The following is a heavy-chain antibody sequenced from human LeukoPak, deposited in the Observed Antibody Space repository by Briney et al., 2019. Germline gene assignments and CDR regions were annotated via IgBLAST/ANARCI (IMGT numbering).Heavy chain of an antibody. CDR2: ISGSGGST. CDR1: GFTFSTYG. CDR3: ARESQYYDSGGFWVYSINS. D-gene: IGHD3-22*01. J-gene: IGHJ4*02. Sequence: GGSLRLSCAASGFTFSTYGMNWVRQAPGKGLEWVSGISGSGGSTYYADSVKGRFTISRDNSKNTLYLQMNSLRAEDTAVYYCARESQYYDSGGFWVYSINSWGQGTQVTVSS. V-gene: IGHV3-23*01.